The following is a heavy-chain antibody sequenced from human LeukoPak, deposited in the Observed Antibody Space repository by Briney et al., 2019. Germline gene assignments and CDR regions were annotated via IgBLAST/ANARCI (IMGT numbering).Heavy chain of an antibody. Sequence: ASVKVSCKASGYTFTSYGISWVRQAPGQRLECMGWITAYNGNTNSAQKLQGRVTMTTDTSTSTAYMELRSLRSDDTAVYYCARDGYILSSGYSYGYSSDYYYGMDVWGQGTTVTVSS. J-gene: IGHJ6*02. CDR2: ITAYNGNT. V-gene: IGHV1-18*01. CDR1: GYTFTSYG. D-gene: IGHD5-18*01. CDR3: ARDGYILSSGYSYGYSSDYYYGMDV.